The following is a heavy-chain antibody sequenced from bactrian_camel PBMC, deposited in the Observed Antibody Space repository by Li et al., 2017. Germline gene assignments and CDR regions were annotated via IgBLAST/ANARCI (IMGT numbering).Heavy chain of an antibody. J-gene: IGHJ6*01. Sequence: VQLVESGGGSVQAGGSLRLSRVASVDTYSGYCMGWPRQAPGKQREAVAGIFGGGTTYYDDSVKGRFTIFQDNVKNTLSLLMNSLKPEDTAVYYCAAPGAHIGGGWSNPCGFGYWGQGTQVTVS. CDR2: IFGGGTT. D-gene: IGHD6*01. V-gene: IGHV3S55*01. CDR3: AAPGAHIGGGWSNPCGFGY. CDR1: VDTYSGYC.